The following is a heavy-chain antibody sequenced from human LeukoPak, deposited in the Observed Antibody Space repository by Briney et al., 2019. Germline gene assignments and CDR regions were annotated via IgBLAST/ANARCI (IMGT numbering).Heavy chain of an antibody. D-gene: IGHD3-10*01. Sequence: SETLSLTCTVSGFSISRYYWSWIRQPAGKGLEWIGRIYTSGSTNYNPSLKIRVTMSVDTYKNQFSLKLSSVTAADTAVYYCARESYGSGSYYRSTNWFDPWGQGTLVTVSS. CDR2: IYTSGST. CDR1: GFSISRYY. CDR3: ARESYGSGSYYRSTNWFDP. V-gene: IGHV4-4*07. J-gene: IGHJ5*02.